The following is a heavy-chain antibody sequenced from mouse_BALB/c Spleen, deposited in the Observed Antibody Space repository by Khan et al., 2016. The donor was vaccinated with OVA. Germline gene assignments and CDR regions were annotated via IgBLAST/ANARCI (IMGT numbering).Heavy chain of an antibody. Sequence: EVQLQQSGPELMKPGTSVKISCKASGYSFTTYYIHWVMQSHGKSLEWIGYIDPFSGGATYNQKFKGTATLTVDKSSSTAYIHLSNLTSEDSAVYYCTRQGFVAWFTYWGQGTLVTVSA. CDR2: IDPFSGGA. V-gene: IGHV1S135*01. CDR1: GYSFTTYY. CDR3: TRQGFVAWFTY. J-gene: IGHJ3*01.